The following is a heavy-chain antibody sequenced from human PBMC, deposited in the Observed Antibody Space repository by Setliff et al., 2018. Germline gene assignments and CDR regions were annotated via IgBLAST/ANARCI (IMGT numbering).Heavy chain of an antibody. Sequence: GASVKVSCKASGYTFTSYYMHWVRQAPGQGLEWMGIINPSGVSTSYAQKFQGRVTMTRDTSTSTVYMELSSLRSEDTAVYYCARAGNYNFWSGYPPYYYYYGMDVWGQGTTVTVSS. J-gene: IGHJ6*02. V-gene: IGHV1-46*01. CDR3: ARAGNYNFWSGYPPYYYYYGMDV. CDR2: INPSGVST. D-gene: IGHD3-3*01. CDR1: GYTFTSYY.